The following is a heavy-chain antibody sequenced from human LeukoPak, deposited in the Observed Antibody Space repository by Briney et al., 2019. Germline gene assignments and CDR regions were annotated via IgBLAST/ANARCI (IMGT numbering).Heavy chain of an antibody. CDR3: ALRQAGHGPDY. CDR1: VDSFTSYC. CDR2: IDPSDSYT. V-gene: IGHV5-10-1*01. J-gene: IGHJ4*02. D-gene: IGHD3-10*01. Sequence: GEPLNISSQSSVDSFTSYCINGLRHIPGKGLKWMGMIDPSDSYTNYSPSFQGDVTISAAESISTAYLQWRSLKASDSAMYYCALRQAGHGPDYWGQGTLVTVSS.